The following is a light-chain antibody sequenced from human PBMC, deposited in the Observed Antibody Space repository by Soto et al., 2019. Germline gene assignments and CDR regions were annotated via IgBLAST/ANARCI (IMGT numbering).Light chain of an antibody. J-gene: IGKJ3*01. V-gene: IGKV4-1*01. CDR3: QQYYSTPFT. CDR1: QSVLYSSNNKNY. CDR2: WAS. Sequence: DIVMTQSPDSLAVSLGERANINCKSSQSVLYSSNNKNYLAWYQQKPGQPPKLLIYWASTRESGVPDRFSGSGSGTDFTLTISSLQAEDVAFYYCQQYYSTPFTFGPGTKVDIK.